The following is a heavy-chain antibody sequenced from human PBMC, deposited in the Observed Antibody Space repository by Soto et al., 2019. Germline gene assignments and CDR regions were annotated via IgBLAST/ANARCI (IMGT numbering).Heavy chain of an antibody. V-gene: IGHV3-30-3*01. CDR3: ARGIAAAAISNYYYYYYAMDV. J-gene: IGHJ6*02. Sequence: AGGSLRLSCAASGFTFSSYAMHWVRQAPGKGLEWVAVISFDGSNKYYADSVKGRFTISRDNSKNTLYLQINSLRAEDTAVYYCARGIAAAAISNYYYYYYAMDVWGQGTTVTVSS. CDR2: ISFDGSNK. CDR1: GFTFSSYA. D-gene: IGHD6-13*01.